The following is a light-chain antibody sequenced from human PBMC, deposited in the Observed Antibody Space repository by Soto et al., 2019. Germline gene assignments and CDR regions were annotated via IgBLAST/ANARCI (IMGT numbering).Light chain of an antibody. Sequence: DIQLTQSPSSLSASVGDRVTITCRASQSISNYLNWYQHKPGKAPKLLIFAASGLQSEVPSRFSGSGSGTDFTLIISSLQPEDFATYFCQQTYSTLAWTFGQGTKVEIK. V-gene: IGKV1-39*01. CDR3: QQTYSTLAWT. J-gene: IGKJ1*01. CDR1: QSISNY. CDR2: AAS.